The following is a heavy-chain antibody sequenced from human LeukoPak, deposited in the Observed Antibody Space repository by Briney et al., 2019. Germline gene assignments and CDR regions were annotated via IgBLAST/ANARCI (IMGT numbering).Heavy chain of an antibody. D-gene: IGHD4-17*01. J-gene: IGHJ4*02. CDR3: ARGLGDDYGDYDLSY. Sequence: PGGSLRLSCAASGFTFSSYAMTWVRQPPGKGLEWIGNIYYSGSANYNPSLTSRVIISVDTSKNQFSLKLSSVTAADTAVYYCARGLGDDYGDYDLSYWGQGTLVTVSS. CDR1: GFTFSSYA. V-gene: IGHV4-59*12. CDR2: IYYSGSA.